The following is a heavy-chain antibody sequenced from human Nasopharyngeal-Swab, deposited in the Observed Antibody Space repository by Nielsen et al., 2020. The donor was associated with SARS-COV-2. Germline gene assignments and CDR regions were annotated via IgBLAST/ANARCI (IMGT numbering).Heavy chain of an antibody. Sequence: GESLNISCEGSGYTFSNFWIGWVRQMPDKGLEWGGIVYPRDSDTQYSPSFRGQVTISADTSIDTAYLQWSSLEASDTAIYYCARAPSGISLPYYFDYWGRGTLVTVSS. D-gene: IGHD1-14*01. V-gene: IGHV5-51*01. CDR1: GYTFSNFW. CDR3: ARAPSGISLPYYFDY. CDR2: VYPRDSDT. J-gene: IGHJ4*02.